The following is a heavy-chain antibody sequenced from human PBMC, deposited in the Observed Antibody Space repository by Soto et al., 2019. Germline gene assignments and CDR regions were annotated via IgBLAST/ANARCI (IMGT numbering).Heavy chain of an antibody. Sequence: ASVKVSCKASGYTFTSYDINWVRQATGQGLEWMGWMNPNSGNTGYAQKFQGRVTMTRNTSISTAYMELSSLRSEDTAVYYCARSGVPAAIGIGWFDPWGQGTLVTVSS. CDR3: ARSGVPAAIGIGWFDP. J-gene: IGHJ5*02. V-gene: IGHV1-8*01. D-gene: IGHD2-2*01. CDR2: MNPNSGNT. CDR1: GYTFTSYD.